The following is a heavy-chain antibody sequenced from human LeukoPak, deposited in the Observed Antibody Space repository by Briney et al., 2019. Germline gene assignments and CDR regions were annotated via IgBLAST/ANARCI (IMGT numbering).Heavy chain of an antibody. D-gene: IGHD3-22*01. CDR2: IYYSGSA. CDR3: ARTGYYYAGSAYYYTDY. Sequence: SETLSLTCTVSGASISSYYWSWIRQPPGKRLEWIGYIYYSGSANYNPSLKSRVTISVDTSKNQFSLKLSSVTAADTAVYYCARTGYYYAGSAYYYTDYWGQGTLVTVSS. V-gene: IGHV4-59*12. J-gene: IGHJ4*02. CDR1: GASISSYY.